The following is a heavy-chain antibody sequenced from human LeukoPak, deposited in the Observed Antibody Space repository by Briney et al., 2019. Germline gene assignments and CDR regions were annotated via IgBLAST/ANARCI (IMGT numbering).Heavy chain of an antibody. CDR3: TVTMVRGVIIPLHFDY. J-gene: IGHJ4*02. CDR2: IRSKAYGGTT. CDR1: GFTFSDYY. Sequence: PGGSLRLSCAASGFTFSDYYMSWFRQAPGKGLEWVGFIRSKAYGGTTEYAASVKGRFTISRDDSKSIAYLQMNSLKTEDTAVYYCTVTMVRGVIIPLHFDYWGQGTLVTVSS. V-gene: IGHV3-49*03. D-gene: IGHD3-10*01.